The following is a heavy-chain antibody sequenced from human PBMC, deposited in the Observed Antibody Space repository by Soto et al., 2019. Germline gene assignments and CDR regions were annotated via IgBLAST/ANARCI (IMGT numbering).Heavy chain of an antibody. V-gene: IGHV4-39*01. D-gene: IGHD1-7*01. J-gene: IGHJ4*02. CDR1: GGSISSSSYY. CDR3: ARYALNWNYAYFDY. Sequence: QLQLQESGPGLVKPSETLSLTCTVSGGSISSSSYYWGWIRQPPGKGLEWIGSIYYSGSTYYNPSLKSRVTISVDTSKKQFSPNLRSVTAADTAVYYCARYALNWNYAYFDYWGQGTLVTVSS. CDR2: IYYSGST.